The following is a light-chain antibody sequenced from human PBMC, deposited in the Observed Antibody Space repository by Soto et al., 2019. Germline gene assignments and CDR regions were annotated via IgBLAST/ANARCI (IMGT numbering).Light chain of an antibody. CDR1: SSDLGDYDF. CDR3: SSYRSSSNSYV. CDR2: DVS. Sequence: QSVLTQPASVSASPGQSITISCTGTSSDLGDYDFVSWYQQLPGQAPKLIIYDVSDRPSRISNRFSGSKSGTTASLTISGLQAEDEADYFCSSYRSSSNSYVFGTGTKVTV. J-gene: IGLJ1*01. V-gene: IGLV2-14*01.